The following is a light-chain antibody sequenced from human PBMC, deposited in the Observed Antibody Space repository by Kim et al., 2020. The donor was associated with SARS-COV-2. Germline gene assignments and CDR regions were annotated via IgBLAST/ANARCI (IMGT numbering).Light chain of an antibody. V-gene: IGKV3-11*01. CDR3: QQRNNWLT. Sequence: EFVLTQSPATLSLSSGQRATLSRRASQSVGSFLAWYQHKLGQAPRLLIYDASNRATGIPARFSGSGSGTDFTLTISSLEPEDVAIYYCQQRNNWLTFGGGTKVDIK. CDR1: QSVGSF. J-gene: IGKJ4*01. CDR2: DAS.